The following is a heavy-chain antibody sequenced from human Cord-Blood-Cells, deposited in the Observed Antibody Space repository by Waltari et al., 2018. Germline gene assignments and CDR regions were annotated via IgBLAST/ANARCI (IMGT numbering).Heavy chain of an antibody. Sequence: QVQLQESSPGLVKTSETLSLTCTASGGSVRSGSYYWSWLRQPPGKGLAWIGCIYYSVSTNYNPPRRSRITISVETAKNQCSLKLSSVTAADTAVYYCARMDSSSSDTKIVDYWGQGTLVTVSS. CDR2: IYYSVST. J-gene: IGHJ4*02. CDR1: GGSVRSGSYY. V-gene: IGHV4-61*01. CDR3: ARMDSSSSDTKIVDY. D-gene: IGHD6-13*01.